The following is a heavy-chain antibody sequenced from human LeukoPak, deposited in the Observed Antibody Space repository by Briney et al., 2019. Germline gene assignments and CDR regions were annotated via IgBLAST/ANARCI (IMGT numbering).Heavy chain of an antibody. CDR3: ARIPGRLRADYYYYYMDV. Sequence: ASVKVSCKASGYTFTSYGISWVRQAPGQGLEWMGWISAYNGNTNYAQKLQGRVTMTTDTPTSTAYMELRSLRSDDTAVYYCARIPGRLRADYYYYYMDVWGKGTTVTVSS. D-gene: IGHD5-12*01. CDR2: ISAYNGNT. CDR1: GYTFTSYG. J-gene: IGHJ6*03. V-gene: IGHV1-18*01.